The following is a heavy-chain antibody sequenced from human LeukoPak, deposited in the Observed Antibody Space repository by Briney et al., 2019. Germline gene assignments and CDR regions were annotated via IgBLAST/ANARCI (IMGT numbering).Heavy chain of an antibody. CDR3: AKDRRLELLFDY. D-gene: IGHD1-7*01. J-gene: IGHJ4*02. Sequence: GGSLRLSRAASGFTFSSYAMSWVRQAPGKGLEWVSAISGSGGSTYYADSVKGRFTISRDNSKNTLYLQMNSLRAEDTAVYYCAKDRRLELLFDYWGQGTLVTVSS. V-gene: IGHV3-23*01. CDR1: GFTFSSYA. CDR2: ISGSGGST.